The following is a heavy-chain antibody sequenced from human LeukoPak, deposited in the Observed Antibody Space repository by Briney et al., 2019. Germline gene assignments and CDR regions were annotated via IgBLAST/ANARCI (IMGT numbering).Heavy chain of an antibody. Sequence: ASVKVSCKASGYTFTGYYMHWVRQAPGQGLEWMGWINPNSGGTNYAQKFQGRVTMTRDTSISTAYMELSRLRSDDTAVYYCARAEWELLPGGDYWGQGTLVTVSS. V-gene: IGHV1-2*02. J-gene: IGHJ4*02. D-gene: IGHD1-26*01. CDR3: ARAEWELLPGGDY. CDR2: INPNSGGT. CDR1: GYTFTGYY.